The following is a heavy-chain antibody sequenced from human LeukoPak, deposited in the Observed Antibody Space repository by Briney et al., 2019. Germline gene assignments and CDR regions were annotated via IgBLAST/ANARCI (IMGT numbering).Heavy chain of an antibody. CDR3: ARAIRGSKIASRYYFYYMDI. D-gene: IGHD3-10*01. J-gene: IGHJ6*03. Sequence: SVKVSCKASGYIFTSYSMHWVRRAPGQGLEWMGGIIPIFGTANYAQNFQGRVTITADKSTNTAYMELSSLRSEDTAVYYCARAIRGSKIASRYYFYYMDIWGKGTTVTVSS. V-gene: IGHV1-69*06. CDR1: GYIFTSYS. CDR2: IIPIFGTA.